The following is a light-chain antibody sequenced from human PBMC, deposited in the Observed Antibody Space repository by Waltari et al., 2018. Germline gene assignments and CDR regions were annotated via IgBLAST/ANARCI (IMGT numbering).Light chain of an antibody. CDR3: QQRSIWPYT. CDR2: DAS. V-gene: IGKV3-11*01. CDR1: QSIGTY. J-gene: IGKJ2*01. Sequence: SGRASQSIGTYLGWYQQKPGQAPRLLLFDASSRATGIPARFRGTGSGTDFTLTVSDLEPEDFGIYYCQQRSIWPYTFGQGTRLEIK.